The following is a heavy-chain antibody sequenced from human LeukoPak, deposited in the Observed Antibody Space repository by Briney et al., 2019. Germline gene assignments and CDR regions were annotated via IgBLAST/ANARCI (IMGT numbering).Heavy chain of an antibody. J-gene: IGHJ3*02. V-gene: IGHV4-39*07. CDR2: IYYSGST. CDR1: GGSISSSSYY. Sequence: SETLSLTCTVSGGSISSSSYYWGWIRQPPGKGLEWIGSIYYSGSTYYNPSLKSRVTISVDTSKNQFSLKLSSVTAADTAVYYCARDGYGGSYFRDTPKRAFDIWGQGTMVTVSS. CDR3: ARDGYGGSYFRDTPKRAFDI. D-gene: IGHD1-26*01.